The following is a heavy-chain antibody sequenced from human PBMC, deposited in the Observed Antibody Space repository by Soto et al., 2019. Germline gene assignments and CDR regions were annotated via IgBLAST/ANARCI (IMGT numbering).Heavy chain of an antibody. Sequence: QVQLRESGPGLVRPSESLSLTCAVSGYSLTSGYYWAWVRQSPGKGLEWIGSIYHSGKTYYKPSLRSRVTISVDTAKNQFSLRLTSVTAADTAIYYCATDKRVTMIGGWFDPWGQGTLVTVSS. CDR3: ATDKRVTMIGGWFDP. CDR1: GYSLTSGYY. CDR2: IYHSGKT. D-gene: IGHD3-22*01. J-gene: IGHJ5*02. V-gene: IGHV4-38-2*02.